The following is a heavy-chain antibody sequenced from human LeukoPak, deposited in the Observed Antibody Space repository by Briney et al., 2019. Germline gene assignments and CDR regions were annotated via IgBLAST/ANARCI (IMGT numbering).Heavy chain of an antibody. CDR3: ARAGGITTFAVVTAPYYQYYGLDV. CDR2: INPSGGST. J-gene: IGHJ6*02. D-gene: IGHD3-3*01. Sequence: ASVKVSCKASGYTFTSYYMHWVRQAPGQGLEWMGIINPSGGSTSYAQTFQGRVAMTRDTSTNTVYMELSSLRSEDTAVYYCARAGGITTFAVVTAPYYQYYGLDVWGQGTTVTVSS. V-gene: IGHV1-46*01. CDR1: GYTFTSYY.